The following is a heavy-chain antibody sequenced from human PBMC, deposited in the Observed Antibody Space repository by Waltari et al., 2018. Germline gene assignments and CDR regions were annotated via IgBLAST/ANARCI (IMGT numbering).Heavy chain of an antibody. CDR3: ARDGRVVPAAKGGEFDY. CDR2: ISSSSSYI. V-gene: IGHV3-21*01. Sequence: EVQLVESGGGLVKPGGSLRLSCAASGFTFSSYSMNWVRQAPGKGLEWVSSISSSSSYIYYADSVKGRFTISRDNAKNSLYLQMNSLRAEDTAVYYCARDGRVVPAAKGGEFDYWGQGTLVTVSS. J-gene: IGHJ4*02. CDR1: GFTFSSYS. D-gene: IGHD2-2*01.